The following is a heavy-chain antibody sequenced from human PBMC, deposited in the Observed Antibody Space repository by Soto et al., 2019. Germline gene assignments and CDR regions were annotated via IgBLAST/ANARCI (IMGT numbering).Heavy chain of an antibody. CDR3: VRGTNGWMGVDH. Sequence: EVQLVESGGGLAQPGGSLRLSCAASGFTFTAYWMHWIRQAPGKGLVWVSKISPDGSYTDYADSVKGRVTISRDNAKNTLYLQMNSLRDEDTALYFCVRGTNGWMGVDHWGQGTLLTVSS. CDR2: ISPDGSYT. J-gene: IGHJ4*02. V-gene: IGHV3-74*01. CDR1: GFTFTAYW. D-gene: IGHD6-19*01.